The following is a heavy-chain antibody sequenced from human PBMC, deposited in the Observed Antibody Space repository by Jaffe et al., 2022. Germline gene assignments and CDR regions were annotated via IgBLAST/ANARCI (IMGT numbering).Heavy chain of an antibody. CDR3: ARFSIISGHYSIGY. J-gene: IGHJ4*02. D-gene: IGHD6-19*01. CDR1: GFTFSDYW. Sequence: EVQLVESGGGLVQSGGSLRLSCAASGFTFSDYWMTWVRQAPGTGLQWVATIKYDGRETYYVDSLKGRFTISRDNAKNSLYLQMDSLRAEDTAVYYCARFSIISGHYSIGYWGQGSLVAVSS. V-gene: IGHV3-7*01. CDR2: IKYDGRET.